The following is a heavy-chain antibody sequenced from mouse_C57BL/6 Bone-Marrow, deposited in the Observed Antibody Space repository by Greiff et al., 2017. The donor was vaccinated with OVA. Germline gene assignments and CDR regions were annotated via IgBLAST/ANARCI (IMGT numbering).Heavy chain of an antibody. CDR3: ARGRLTYYFDY. CDR1: GYSITSGYY. V-gene: IGHV3-6*01. J-gene: IGHJ2*01. Sequence: DVKLQESGPGLVKPSQSLSLTCSVTGYSITSGYYWNWIRQFPGNKLEWMGYISYDGSNNYNPSLKNRISITRDTSKNQFFLKLNSVTTEDTATYYCARGRLTYYFDYWGQGTTLTVSS. CDR2: ISYDGSN.